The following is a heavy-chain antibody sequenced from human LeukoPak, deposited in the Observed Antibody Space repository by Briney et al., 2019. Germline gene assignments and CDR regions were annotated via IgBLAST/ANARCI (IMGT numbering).Heavy chain of an antibody. V-gene: IGHV4-61*02. CDR2: IYTSGST. D-gene: IGHD6-19*01. Sequence: SQTLSLTCTVSGGSISSGSYYWSWIRRPAGKGLEWIGRIYTSGSTNYNPSLKSRVTISVDTSKNQFSLKLSSVTAADTAVYYCARGGWDLYYMDVWGKGTTVTVSS. J-gene: IGHJ6*03. CDR3: ARGGWDLYYMDV. CDR1: GGSISSGSYY.